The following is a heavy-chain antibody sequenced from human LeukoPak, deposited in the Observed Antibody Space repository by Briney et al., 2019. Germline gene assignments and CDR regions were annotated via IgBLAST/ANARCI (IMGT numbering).Heavy chain of an antibody. J-gene: IGHJ6*03. V-gene: IGHV3-23*01. CDR1: GFTFSTFA. CDR2: IFPSGGEI. Sequence: TGGSLRLSCEASGFTFSTFAMIWVRQPPGKGLEWVSSIFPSGGEIHYADSVRGRFTISRDNSKNTLYLQMNSLRAEDTAVYYCAKMGATDQHYYYYYMDVWGKGTTVTVSS. CDR3: AKMGATDQHYYYYYMDV. D-gene: IGHD1-26*01.